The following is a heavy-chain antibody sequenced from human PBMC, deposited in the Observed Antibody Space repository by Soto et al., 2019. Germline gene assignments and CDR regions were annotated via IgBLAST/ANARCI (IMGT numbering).Heavy chain of an antibody. J-gene: IGHJ4*02. Sequence: GGSLRLSCAASGFTFSSYGMHWVRRAPGKGLEWVAVISYDGSNKYYADSVKGRFTISRDNSKNTLYLQMNSLRAEDTAVYYCANEIAAAGRDYWGQGTLVTVSS. CDR3: ANEIAAAGRDY. V-gene: IGHV3-30*18. D-gene: IGHD6-13*01. CDR2: ISYDGSNK. CDR1: GFTFSSYG.